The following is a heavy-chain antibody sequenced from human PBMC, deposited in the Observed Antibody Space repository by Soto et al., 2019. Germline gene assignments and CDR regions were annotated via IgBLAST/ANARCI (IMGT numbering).Heavy chain of an antibody. D-gene: IGHD6-19*01. CDR1: GXSLSSGCYY. CDR3: ARGFSSVSMDA. V-gene: IGHV4-61*01. J-gene: IGHJ6*02. Sequence: XTLSLPCTVSGXSLSSGCYYWSWIRQPPGKGLEWIGYIYSSGSANYNPSLKSRVTISRDTSKNQISLKVASVTAADTAGYYCARGFSSVSMDAWGQGTTGTVS. CDR2: IYSSGSA.